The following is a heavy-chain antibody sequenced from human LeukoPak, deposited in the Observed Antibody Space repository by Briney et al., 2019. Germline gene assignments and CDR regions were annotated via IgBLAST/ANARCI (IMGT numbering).Heavy chain of an antibody. CDR3: ARARARGAQFDY. V-gene: IGHV4-4*07. D-gene: IGHD3-10*01. J-gene: IGHJ4*02. CDR1: GGPISNYY. Sequence: PSETLSLTCTVSGGPISNYYWSWIRQPAGMGLEWIGRIYASGSTNYNPPLKSRVTMSVDTSNNQSSLNLRSVTAADTAVYYCARARARGAQFDYWGQGTLVTVSS. CDR2: IYASGST.